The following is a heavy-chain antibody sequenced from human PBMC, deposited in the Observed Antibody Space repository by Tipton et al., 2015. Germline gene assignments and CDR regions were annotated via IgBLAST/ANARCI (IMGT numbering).Heavy chain of an antibody. V-gene: IGHV3-33*08. Sequence: SLRLSCAASGFTFSSNDIHGVRQAPGKGLEWVAVLWDDGSIKYYADSVKGRFTISRDNSRNTLHLQMNSLKASDTAMYYCARLSTYGYNDYFDSWGQGTLVTVST. D-gene: IGHD5-24*01. CDR1: GFTFSSND. CDR3: ARLSTYGYNDYFDS. J-gene: IGHJ4*02. CDR2: LWDDGSIK.